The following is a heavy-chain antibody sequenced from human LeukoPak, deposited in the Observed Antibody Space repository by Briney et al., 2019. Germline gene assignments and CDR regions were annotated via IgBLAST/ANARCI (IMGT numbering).Heavy chain of an antibody. CDR1: GDNVSTNRAA. CDR3: ARGGYTFGAYWFDP. V-gene: IGHV6-1*01. D-gene: IGHD1-1*01. Sequence: SQTLSLTCAISGDNVSTNRAAWNWIRLSPSRGLEGLRRTYYMSKWYFDYGESVKSRITVNPDTAKNQFSLQLNSVTPEDTGVYYCARGGYTFGAYWFDPWGQGTLVTVSS. J-gene: IGHJ5*02. CDR2: TYYMSKWYF.